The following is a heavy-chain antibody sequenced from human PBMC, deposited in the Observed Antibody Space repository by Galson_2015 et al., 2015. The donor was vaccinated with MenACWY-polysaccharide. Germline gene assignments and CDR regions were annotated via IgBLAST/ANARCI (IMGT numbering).Heavy chain of an antibody. J-gene: IGHJ4*02. CDR1: GYTFTTYY. D-gene: IGHD3-22*01. CDR3: ARERVYYDSSAYPY. V-gene: IGHV1-46*01. CDR2: INPSTAYT. Sequence: SVKVSCKASGYTFTTYYIHWVRQARGQGLEWLGLINPSTAYTSFSQKFQGRVAMTRDTSTGTVYLELGSLTSADTAVYYCARERVYYDSSAYPYWGQGTLVTVSS.